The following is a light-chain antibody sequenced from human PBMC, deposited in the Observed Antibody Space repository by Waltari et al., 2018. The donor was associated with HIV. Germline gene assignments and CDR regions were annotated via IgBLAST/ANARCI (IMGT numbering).Light chain of an antibody. CDR2: NVS. V-gene: IGLV2-14*03. Sequence: QSALTQPASVSGSPGQSITISCTGASRDVGGYNSVSWYQQRPGKAPKLMIYNVSNRPSGVSNRFSGSQSGNTASLTISGLQADDEADYYCSSSTSSTTLEIFGGGTKLTVL. CDR3: SSSTSSTTLEI. CDR1: SRDVGGYNS. J-gene: IGLJ2*01.